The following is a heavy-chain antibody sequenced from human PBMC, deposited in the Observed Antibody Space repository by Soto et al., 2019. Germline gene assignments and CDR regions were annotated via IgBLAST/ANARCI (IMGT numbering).Heavy chain of an antibody. J-gene: IGHJ6*02. CDR3: ARSSVRGFGELFRPPYYYGMGV. Sequence: KPSETLSLTCAVSGGSISSDDYSWSWIRQPPGKGLEWIGYIYHSGSTYYNPSLKSRVTISVDRSKNQFSLKLSSVTAADTAVYYCARSSVRGFGELFRPPYYYGMGVWGQGTTVTVSS. V-gene: IGHV4-30-2*01. CDR2: IYHSGST. CDR1: GGSISSDDYS. D-gene: IGHD3-10*01.